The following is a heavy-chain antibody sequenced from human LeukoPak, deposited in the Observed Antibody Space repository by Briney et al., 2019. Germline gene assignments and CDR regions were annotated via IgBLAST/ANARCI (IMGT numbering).Heavy chain of an antibody. CDR1: GFTFSNYD. CDR2: IAAVGDT. Sequence: PGGSLRLSCAASGFTFSNYDMHWVRQPTGKGLEWVSAIAAVGDTYYPGYAKGRFTISRDNAKNSMDLQTNSLRAGDTAVYYCARWERGHYVYWGQGTLVTVSS. V-gene: IGHV3-13*01. D-gene: IGHD3-3*01. CDR3: ARWERGHYVY. J-gene: IGHJ4*02.